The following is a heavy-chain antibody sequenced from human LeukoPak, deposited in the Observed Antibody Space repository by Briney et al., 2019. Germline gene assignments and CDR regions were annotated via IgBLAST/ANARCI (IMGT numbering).Heavy chain of an antibody. CDR2: IYYSGST. J-gene: IGHJ4*02. D-gene: IGHD4-11*01. CDR3: VRDDYNNYGDA. V-gene: IGHV4-59*12. Sequence: TSETLSLTCTVSGGSISSYYWSWIRQPPGKGLEWIGYIYYSGSTNYNPPLKSRVTISLDTSKNQVSLKLRSVTVADTAVYYCVRDDYNNYGDARGQGTLVTVSS. CDR1: GGSISSYY.